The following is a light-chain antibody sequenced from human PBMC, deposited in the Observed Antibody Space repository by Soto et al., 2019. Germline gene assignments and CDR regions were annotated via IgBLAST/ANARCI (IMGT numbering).Light chain of an antibody. Sequence: DIQLTQSPASLSSSLGDRVTVTCRTSQSINIYLNWYQQKPGKAPTLLIYGASSLQSGVPSRFSGGGSRTDFTLTISRLQTEDFATYYCQQSYRSPYTFGQGTKLEI. J-gene: IGKJ2*01. V-gene: IGKV1-39*01. CDR2: GAS. CDR3: QQSYRSPYT. CDR1: QSINIY.